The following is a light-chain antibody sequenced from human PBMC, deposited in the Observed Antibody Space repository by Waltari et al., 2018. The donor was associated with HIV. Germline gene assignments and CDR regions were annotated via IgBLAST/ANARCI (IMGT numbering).Light chain of an antibody. CDR3: CSYAGTDTQVI. CDR2: DVT. V-gene: IGLV2-11*01. Sequence: QSALTQPRSVTGSPGQSVTIPCTGTSSAVGGYNSVSWYQQHSGKAPKLMIYDVTKRPPEVPDRFSGSKSGNTASLAISGLQAEDEGDYYCCSYAGTDTQVIFGGGTRVTVL. CDR1: SSAVGGYNS. J-gene: IGLJ2*01.